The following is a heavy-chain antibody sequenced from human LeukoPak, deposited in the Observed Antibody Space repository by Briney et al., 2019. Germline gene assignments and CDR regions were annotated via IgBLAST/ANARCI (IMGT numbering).Heavy chain of an antibody. D-gene: IGHD2-2*01. V-gene: IGHV1-46*01. CDR2: INPSGGST. Sequence: ASVKVSCKASGYTFTNYYMHWVRQAPGQALEWMGRINPSGGSTTYAQNFQGRVTITMATSTSTLYMELSRLRSDDTAIYSCAGRLVPVASYSLDSWGQGTLVTVSS. CDR3: AGRLVPVASYSLDS. J-gene: IGHJ4*02. CDR1: GYTFTNYY.